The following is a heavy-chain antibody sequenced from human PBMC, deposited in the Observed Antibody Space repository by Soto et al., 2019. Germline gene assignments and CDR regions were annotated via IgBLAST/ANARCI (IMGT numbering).Heavy chain of an antibody. D-gene: IGHD6-6*01. V-gene: IGHV1-18*01. CDR2: ISAYNGNA. CDR3: AREAARPYYYGMDV. J-gene: IGHJ6*02. Sequence: ASVKVSCKASGYTFTSYGISWVRQAPGQGLEWMGWISAYNGNANYAQKLQGRVTMTTDTSTSTAYMELRSLRSDDTAVYYCAREAARPYYYGMDVRGQGTTVTVSS. CDR1: GYTFTSYG.